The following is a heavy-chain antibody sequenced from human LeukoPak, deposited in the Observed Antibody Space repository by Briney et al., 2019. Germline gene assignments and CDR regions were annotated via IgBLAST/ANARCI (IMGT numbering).Heavy chain of an antibody. CDR3: ARLSSDYDSSGYYKYRGFDY. CDR2: IYYSGST. D-gene: IGHD3-22*01. Sequence: KPSETLSLTCTVSGGSISSSSYYWGWIRQPPGKGLEWIGSIYYSGSTYYNPSLKSRVTISVDTSKNQFSLKLSSVTAADTAVYYCARLSSDYDSSGYYKYRGFDYWGQGTLVTVSS. V-gene: IGHV4-39*01. J-gene: IGHJ4*02. CDR1: GGSISSSSYY.